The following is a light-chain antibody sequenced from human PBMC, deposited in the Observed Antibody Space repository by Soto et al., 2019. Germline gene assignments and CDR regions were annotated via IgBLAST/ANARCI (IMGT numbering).Light chain of an antibody. CDR1: SSDVGGYNF. Sequence: QSALTQPPSASGSPGQSVTISCTGTSSDVGGYNFLSWYQHHPGKAPKLIIYEVSKRPSGVPNRSSGSKSGNTASLTVSGLQAEDEADYYCNSYAGSNIYVFGTGTKLTVL. V-gene: IGLV2-8*01. CDR2: EVS. CDR3: NSYAGSNIYV. J-gene: IGLJ1*01.